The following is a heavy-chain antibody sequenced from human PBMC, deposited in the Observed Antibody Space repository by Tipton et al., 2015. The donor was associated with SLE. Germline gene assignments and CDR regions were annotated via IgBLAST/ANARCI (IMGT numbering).Heavy chain of an antibody. Sequence: TLSLTCTVSGGSISGYYWSWLRQPPGKGLEWVGYIDYSGSTNYNPSLKSRVTISVDTSKNQFSLKLSSVTAADTAVYYCARLWYSSSYWGQGTLVTVSS. J-gene: IGHJ4*02. CDR1: GGSISGYY. V-gene: IGHV4-59*08. CDR3: ARLWYSSSY. CDR2: IDYSGST. D-gene: IGHD6-13*01.